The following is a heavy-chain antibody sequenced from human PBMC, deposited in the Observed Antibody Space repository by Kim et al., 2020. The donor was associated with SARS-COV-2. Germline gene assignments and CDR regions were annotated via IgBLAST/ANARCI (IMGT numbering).Heavy chain of an antibody. CDR1: GGSISSYY. Sequence: SETLSLTCTVSGGSISSYYWSWIRQPPGKGLEWIGYIYYSGSTNYNPSLKSRVTISVDTSKNQFSLKLSSVTAADTAVYYCARVSDSSGYYLRTYYYYGMDVWGQGTTVTVSS. J-gene: IGHJ6*02. D-gene: IGHD3-22*01. V-gene: IGHV4-59*01. CDR2: IYYSGST. CDR3: ARVSDSSGYYLRTYYYYGMDV.